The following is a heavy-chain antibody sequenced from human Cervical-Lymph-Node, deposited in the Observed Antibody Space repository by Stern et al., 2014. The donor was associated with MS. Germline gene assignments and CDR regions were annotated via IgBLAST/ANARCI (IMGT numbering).Heavy chain of an antibody. CDR3: ARDYSYCTLTDCYPSSWFDT. CDR2: INPTGLRP. Sequence: QVQLQQSGAEVKKPGASVKVSCKASGYTFTNYYIYWVRQAPGQGLEWMGTINPTGLRPIYAQKFQGRVTMTSGTCTATVYMELSSLRSDDTAVYFCARDYSYCTLTDCYPSSWFDTWGQGTLVTVSS. V-gene: IGHV1-46*01. J-gene: IGHJ5*02. D-gene: IGHD2-21*01. CDR1: GYTFTNYY.